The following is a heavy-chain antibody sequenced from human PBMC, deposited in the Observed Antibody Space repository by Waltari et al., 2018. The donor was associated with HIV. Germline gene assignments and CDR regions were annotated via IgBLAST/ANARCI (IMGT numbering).Heavy chain of an antibody. CDR3: ARALTNFGGF. D-gene: IGHD4-17*01. J-gene: IGHJ4*02. CDR2: ISSGSSFI. Sequence: EVQLVESGGGLVKPGGSLRLSCAGSGFPFSSFSMNWVRQAPGKGLEWFASISSGSSFIDYADSVKGRFTISRDNAKNSLYLQMKSLRVEDTALYYCARALTNFGGFWGQGTLVTVSS. CDR1: GFPFSSFS. V-gene: IGHV3-21*01.